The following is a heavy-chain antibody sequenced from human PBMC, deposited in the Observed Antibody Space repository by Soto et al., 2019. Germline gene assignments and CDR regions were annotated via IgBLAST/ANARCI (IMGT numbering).Heavy chain of an antibody. Sequence: PSETLSLTCAVSGGSISSGGYSWSWIRQPPGKGLEWIGYIYHSGSTYYNPSLKSRVTISVDRSKNQFSLKLSSVTAADTAVYYCARAKLVPAAWTPNYYYYYGMDVWGQGTTVTVSS. J-gene: IGHJ6*02. CDR2: IYHSGST. D-gene: IGHD2-2*01. CDR3: ARAKLVPAAWTPNYYYYYGMDV. V-gene: IGHV4-30-2*01. CDR1: GGSISSGGYS.